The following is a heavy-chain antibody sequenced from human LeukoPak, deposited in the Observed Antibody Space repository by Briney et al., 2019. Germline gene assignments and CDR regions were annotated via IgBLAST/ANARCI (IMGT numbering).Heavy chain of an antibody. V-gene: IGHV3-53*04. Sequence: GGSLRLSCAASGFTFSSYTMNWVRQAPGKGLEWGSVIYSDDRTYYTDSVKGRVTISRHTSKKTLYLQMNSLRAEDTAVYYCAREVMAKRRAFDIWGQGTVVTVSS. CDR2: IYSDDRT. D-gene: IGHD2-8*01. CDR3: AREVMAKRRAFDI. J-gene: IGHJ3*02. CDR1: GFTFSSYT.